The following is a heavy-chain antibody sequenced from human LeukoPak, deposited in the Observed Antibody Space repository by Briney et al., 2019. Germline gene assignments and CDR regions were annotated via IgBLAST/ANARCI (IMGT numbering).Heavy chain of an antibody. CDR2: ISWNSGSI. Sequence: PGRSLRLSCAASGFTFDDYAMHWVRQAPGKGLEWVSGISWNSGSIGYADSVKGRFTISRDNAKNSLYLQMNSLRAEDMALYYCAKDNSGSYYMGGVDYWGQGTLVTVSS. V-gene: IGHV3-9*03. CDR1: GFTFDDYA. CDR3: AKDNSGSYYMGGVDY. J-gene: IGHJ4*02. D-gene: IGHD1-26*01.